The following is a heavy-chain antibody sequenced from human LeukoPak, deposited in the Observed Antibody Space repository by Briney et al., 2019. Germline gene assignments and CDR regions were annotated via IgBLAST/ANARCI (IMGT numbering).Heavy chain of an antibody. V-gene: IGHV4-34*01. CDR2: INHSGST. CDR3: ARRSGWRTYSWFDP. J-gene: IGHJ5*02. D-gene: IGHD6-19*01. Sequence: PSGTLSLTCAVYGGSFSGYYWSWIRQPPGKGLEWIGEINHSGSTNYNPSLKSRVTISVNTSKNQFSLKLSSVTAADTAVYYCARRSGWRTYSWFDPWGQGTLVTVSS. CDR1: GGSFSGYY.